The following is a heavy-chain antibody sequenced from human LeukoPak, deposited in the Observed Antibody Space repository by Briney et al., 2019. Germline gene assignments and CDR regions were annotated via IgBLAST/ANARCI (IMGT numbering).Heavy chain of an antibody. CDR3: AIRYCSGGSCYSPYYYYGMDV. CDR2: INHSGST. CDR1: GGSFSGYY. V-gene: IGHV4-34*01. Sequence: PSETLSLTCAVYGGSFSGYYWSWIRQPPGKGLEWIGEINHSGSTNYNPSLKSRVTISVDTSKNQFSLKLSSVTAADTAVYYCAIRYCSGGSCYSPYYYYGMDVWAKGPRSPSP. D-gene: IGHD2-15*01. J-gene: IGHJ6*02.